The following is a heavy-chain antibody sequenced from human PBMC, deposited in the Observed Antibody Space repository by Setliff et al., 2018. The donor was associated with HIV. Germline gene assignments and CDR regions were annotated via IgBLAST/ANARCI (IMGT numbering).Heavy chain of an antibody. CDR1: GGSFSGYY. CDR3: ATHVLQFLEWLTHFDY. CDR2: VTHSGRT. D-gene: IGHD3-3*01. Sequence: PETLSLTCAVYGGSFSGYYWSWIRQPPGKGLEWIGEVTHSGRTNYNPSLESRVTISVDTSKNQFSLKLSSVTAADTAVYYCATHVLQFLEWLTHFDYWGQGTLVTVSS. J-gene: IGHJ4*02. V-gene: IGHV4-34*01.